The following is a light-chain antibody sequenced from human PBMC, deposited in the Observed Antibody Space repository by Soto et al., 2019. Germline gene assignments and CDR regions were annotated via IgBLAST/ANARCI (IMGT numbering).Light chain of an antibody. J-gene: IGLJ1*01. CDR3: SSYTSSSTREV. V-gene: IGLV2-14*01. Sequence: QSALTQPASVSGSPGQSITISCAGTSSDIGGYNYVSWYQQHPGKAPKFMIYEVSKRPSGVPNRFSGSKSGNTASLTISGLQAEDEADYYCSSYTSSSTREVFGSGTKLTVL. CDR2: EVS. CDR1: SSDIGGYNY.